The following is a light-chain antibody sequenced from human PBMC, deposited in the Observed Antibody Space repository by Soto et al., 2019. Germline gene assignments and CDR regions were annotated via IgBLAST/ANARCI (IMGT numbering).Light chain of an antibody. CDR2: DAS. CDR3: QQYNSYSRT. V-gene: IGKV1-5*01. CDR1: QTITTG. J-gene: IGKJ1*01. Sequence: DIQMTQSPPTLSSSVGDRVSITCRASQTITTGLAWYQQKPGKAPKLLIYDASSLESGVPSRFSGSGSGTEFTLTISSLQPDDFATYYCQQYNSYSRTFGQGTKVDI.